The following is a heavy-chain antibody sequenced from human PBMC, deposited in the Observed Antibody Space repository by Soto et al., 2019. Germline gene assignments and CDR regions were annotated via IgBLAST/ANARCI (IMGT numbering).Heavy chain of an antibody. CDR2: ISYDGSNK. Sequence: QVQLVESGGGVVQPGRSLRLSCAASGFTFSRFAMHWVRQAPGKGLEWVTIISYDGSNKYYGDPVKGRFTISRDNSKNTVYLQMNSLRAEDTAVCYCARDGGGDAFDIWGQGTMVTVSS. D-gene: IGHD3-16*01. CDR3: ARDGGGDAFDI. V-gene: IGHV3-30-3*01. CDR1: GFTFSRFA. J-gene: IGHJ3*02.